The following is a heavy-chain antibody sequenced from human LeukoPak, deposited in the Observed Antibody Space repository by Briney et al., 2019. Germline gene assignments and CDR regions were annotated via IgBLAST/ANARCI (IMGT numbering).Heavy chain of an antibody. D-gene: IGHD3/OR15-3a*01. J-gene: IGHJ4*02. Sequence: PGRSLRLSCAASGFTFSSYAIHWVRQAPGKGLEWVAVISYDGSNKYYADSVKGRFTISRDNSKHTLYLQMNSLRAEDTAVYYCARDSGFAGTQRGEYWGQGTLVTVSS. CDR3: ARDSGFAGTQRGEY. V-gene: IGHV3-30*04. CDR2: ISYDGSNK. CDR1: GFTFSSYA.